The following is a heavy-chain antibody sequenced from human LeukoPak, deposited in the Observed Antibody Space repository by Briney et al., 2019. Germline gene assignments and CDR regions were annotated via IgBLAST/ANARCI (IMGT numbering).Heavy chain of an antibody. Sequence: GESLRLSCAASGFTFSTYSMNWVRQAPGRGREWVSSITTSTTVPHIFYADSVTGRCTISRDNADNSLFLQMSSLRAEDTAVYYCARALGDQPDYYYGMDVWGQGTTVTVSS. CDR3: ARALGDQPDYYYGMDV. CDR2: ITTSTTVPHI. J-gene: IGHJ6*02. CDR1: GFTFSTYS. D-gene: IGHD2-2*01. V-gene: IGHV3-21*01.